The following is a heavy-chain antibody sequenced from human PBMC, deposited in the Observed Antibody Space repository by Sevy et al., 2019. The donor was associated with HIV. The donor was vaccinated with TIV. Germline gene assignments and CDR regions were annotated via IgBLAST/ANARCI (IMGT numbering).Heavy chain of an antibody. D-gene: IGHD3-10*01. Sequence: GGSLRLSCAASGFTFSSYSMNWVRQAPGKGLEWVSYISSSSSTIYYAHSVKGRFTISRDNAKNSLYLQMNSLRAEDTAVYYCARILSPYYGSGSYPYYYGMDVWGQGTTVTVSS. V-gene: IGHV3-48*01. CDR3: ARILSPYYGSGSYPYYYGMDV. J-gene: IGHJ6*02. CDR1: GFTFSSYS. CDR2: ISSSSSTI.